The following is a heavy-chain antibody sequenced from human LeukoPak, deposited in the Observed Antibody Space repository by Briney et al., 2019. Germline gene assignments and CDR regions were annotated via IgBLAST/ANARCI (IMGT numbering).Heavy chain of an antibody. CDR1: GFTFSSYA. CDR3: ATGGGYSYGGDYFDY. V-gene: IGHV3-23*01. CDR2: ISGSGGST. Sequence: GGSLRLSCAASGFTFSSYAMSWVRQAPGKGLEWVSAISGSGGSTYYADSVKGRFTISRDNSKNTLYLQMNSLRAEDTAVYYCATGGGYSYGGDYFDYWGPGTLVTVSS. D-gene: IGHD5-18*01. J-gene: IGHJ4*02.